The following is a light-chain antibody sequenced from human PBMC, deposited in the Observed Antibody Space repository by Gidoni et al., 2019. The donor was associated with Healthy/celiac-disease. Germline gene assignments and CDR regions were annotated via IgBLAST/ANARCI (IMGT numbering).Light chain of an antibody. CDR2: WAS. J-gene: IGKJ4*02. Sequence: IVITHSPASLALSLGEWATIHCKSSQSVLYSSNNRNYLAWYQQKPGQPPKLLIYWASTRESGVPDRFSGSGSGTDFTLTISSLQAEDVAVYYCQQYYSTPLTFGGGTKVEIK. V-gene: IGKV4-1*01. CDR3: QQYYSTPLT. CDR1: QSVLYSSNNRNY.